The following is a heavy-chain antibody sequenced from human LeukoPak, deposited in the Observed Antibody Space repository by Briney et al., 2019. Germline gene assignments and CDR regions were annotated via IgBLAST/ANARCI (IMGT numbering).Heavy chain of an antibody. CDR2: ISGSGGST. V-gene: IGHV3-23*01. J-gene: IGHJ4*02. CDR3: AKDRAYYYDSSGYSD. Sequence: PGGSLRLSCAASGFTFSSYAMSWVRQAPGKGLEWVSAISGSGGSTYYADSVKGRFTISRDNSKNTLYLQMNSLRAEDTAVYYCAKDRAYYYDSSGYSDWVQGNLVTVSS. D-gene: IGHD3-22*01. CDR1: GFTFSSYA.